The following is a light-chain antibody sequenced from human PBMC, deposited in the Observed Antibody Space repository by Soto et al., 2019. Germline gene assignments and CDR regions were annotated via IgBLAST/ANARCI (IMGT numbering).Light chain of an antibody. Sequence: DIQMTQSPSTLSASVGDRVTITCSASQSISSWLAWYQHKPGKAPNLLIYKASSLESGVPSRFSGSGSGTEFTLTVSSLQPDDFATYYCQQYDSYPLTFGGGTKVEIK. J-gene: IGKJ4*01. CDR3: QQYDSYPLT. CDR1: QSISSW. V-gene: IGKV1-5*03. CDR2: KAS.